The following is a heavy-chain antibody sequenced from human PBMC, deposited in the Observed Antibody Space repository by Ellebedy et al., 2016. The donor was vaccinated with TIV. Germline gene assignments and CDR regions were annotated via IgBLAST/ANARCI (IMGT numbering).Heavy chain of an antibody. Sequence: GESLKISXAASGFIFSSYAMHWVRQAPGKGLEWVAVISYDGSNKYYADSVKGRFTISRDNSKNTLYLQMNSLRAEDTAVYCCARDRVHYAHFDYWGQGTLVTVSS. CDR1: GFIFSSYA. V-gene: IGHV3-30-3*01. J-gene: IGHJ4*02. D-gene: IGHD4-17*01. CDR2: ISYDGSNK. CDR3: ARDRVHYAHFDY.